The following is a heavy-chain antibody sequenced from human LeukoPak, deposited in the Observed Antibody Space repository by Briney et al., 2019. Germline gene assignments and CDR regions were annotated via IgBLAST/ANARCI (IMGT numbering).Heavy chain of an antibody. CDR2: IYSGGST. CDR3: ARGRAAGLTY. CDR1: GFTFSSNY. V-gene: IGHV3-53*01. J-gene: IGHJ4*02. Sequence: GGSLRLSCAASGFTFSSNYMSWVRQAPGEGLEWGSVIYSGGSTYYADSVKGRFTISRDNSKNTLYLQMNSLRAEDTAVYYCARGRAAGLTYWGQGPRVTVPS.